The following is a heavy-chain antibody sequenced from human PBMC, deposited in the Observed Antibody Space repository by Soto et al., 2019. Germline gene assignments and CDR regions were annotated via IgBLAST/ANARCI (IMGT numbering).Heavy chain of an antibody. CDR2: IIPIFGTA. CDR3: ASAYYYDSSGRRRGYYFDY. Sequence: VASVKVSCKASGGTFSSYAISWVRQAPGQGLEWMGGIIPIFGTANYAQKFQGRVTITADESTSTAHMELSSLRSEDTAVYYCASAYYYDSSGRRRGYYFDYWGQGTLVTVSS. V-gene: IGHV1-69*13. D-gene: IGHD3-22*01. CDR1: GGTFSSYA. J-gene: IGHJ4*02.